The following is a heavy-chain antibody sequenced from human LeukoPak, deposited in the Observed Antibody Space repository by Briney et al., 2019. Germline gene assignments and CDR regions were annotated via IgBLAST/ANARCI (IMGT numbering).Heavy chain of an antibody. CDR1: GFSFSSYW. V-gene: IGHV3-21*01. Sequence: GGSLRLSCAASGFSFSSYWMHWVRQAPGKGLVWVSSISSSSSYIYYADSVKGRFTISRDNAKNSLYLQMNSLRAEDTAVYYCARDNGYSYGYDYWGQGTLVTVSS. CDR2: ISSSSSYI. J-gene: IGHJ4*02. D-gene: IGHD5-18*01. CDR3: ARDNGYSYGYDY.